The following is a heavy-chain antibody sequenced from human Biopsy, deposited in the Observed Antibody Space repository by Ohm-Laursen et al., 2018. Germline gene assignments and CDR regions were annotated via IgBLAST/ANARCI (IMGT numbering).Heavy chain of an antibody. CDR1: GYSIKSGYY. V-gene: IGHV4-38-2*01. CDR2: IHNSGST. D-gene: IGHD3-3*01. CDR3: ARLEWRDTFFDR. J-gene: IGHJ5*02. Sequence: TLSLTCAVSGYSIKSGYYWGWIRQPPGKGLEWIGFIHNSGSTDHNPSLKSRVTVSMDVSNNDFSLKLPSVTAADTAVYYCARLEWRDTFFDRWGQGTLVTVSS.